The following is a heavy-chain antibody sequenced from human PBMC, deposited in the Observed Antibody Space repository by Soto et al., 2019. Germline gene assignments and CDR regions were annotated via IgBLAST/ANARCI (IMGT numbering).Heavy chain of an antibody. Sequence: GSLRLSCAASGFTFSSYSMNWVRQAPGKGLEWVSYISRSSSSMYYADSVRGRFTISRDNAYNSLYLQMNSLRDEDTAVYYCARADYDTSGYYFDYWGQGDLVTVS. CDR2: ISRSSSSM. J-gene: IGHJ4*02. D-gene: IGHD3-22*01. CDR1: GFTFSSYS. V-gene: IGHV3-48*02. CDR3: ARADYDTSGYYFDY.